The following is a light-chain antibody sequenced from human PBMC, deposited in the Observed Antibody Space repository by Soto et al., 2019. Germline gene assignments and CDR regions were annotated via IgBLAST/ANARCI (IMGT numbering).Light chain of an antibody. CDR3: QQYNNWPLT. V-gene: IGKV3-15*01. J-gene: IGKJ3*01. CDR1: QSVRDN. Sequence: EVVMTQSPATLSVSPGERVTLSCRASQSVRDNLAWYQQKPGQPPRLLINGASTRATALPDRFSGSGSGTEFTLTISSLQSEDVAVYYCQQYNNWPLTFGPGTKVDL. CDR2: GAS.